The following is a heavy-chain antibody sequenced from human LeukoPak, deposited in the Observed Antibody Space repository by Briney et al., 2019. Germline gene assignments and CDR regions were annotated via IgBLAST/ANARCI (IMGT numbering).Heavy chain of an antibody. V-gene: IGHV4-59*01. CDR1: GDSISTYH. CDR2: MQSTGNS. J-gene: IGHJ4*02. D-gene: IGHD5-18*01. Sequence: SETLSLTCSVSGDSISTYHWNWIRKTPGKGLEWIGYMQSTGNSNYNPSLKSRVNIFVDTSKNQFVLNLRSVTAADTAVYYCARDKRHSYGRYFDPWGQGMLVTASS. CDR3: ARDKRHSYGRYFDP.